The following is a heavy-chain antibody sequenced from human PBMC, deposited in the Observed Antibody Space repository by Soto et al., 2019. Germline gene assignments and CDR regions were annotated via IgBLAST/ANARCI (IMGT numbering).Heavy chain of an antibody. CDR1: GGTFSSYA. CDR2: IIPIFGTA. D-gene: IGHD2-15*01. J-gene: IGHJ4*02. V-gene: IGHV1-69*13. CDR3: ARDHYCSGGSCYSVY. Sequence: SVKVSCKASGGTFSSYAISWVRQAPGQGLEWMGGIIPIFGTANYAQKFQGRVTITADESTSTAYMELGSLRSEDTAVYYCARDHYCSGGSCYSVYWGQGTLVTVSS.